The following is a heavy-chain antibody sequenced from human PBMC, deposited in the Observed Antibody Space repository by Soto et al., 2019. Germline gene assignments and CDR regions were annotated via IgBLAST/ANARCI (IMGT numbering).Heavy chain of an antibody. J-gene: IGHJ4*02. D-gene: IGHD3-10*01. CDR1: GYSFTSYW. V-gene: IGHV5-51*01. CDR2: IYPGDSDT. CDR3: ARGRFGESGGFDY. Sequence: GESLKISCKGSGYSFTSYWIGWVRQMPGKGLEWMGIIYPGDSDTRYSPSFQGQVTISVDKSISIAYLQWSSLKTSDTAMYHCARGRFGESGGFDYWGQGTLVTVSS.